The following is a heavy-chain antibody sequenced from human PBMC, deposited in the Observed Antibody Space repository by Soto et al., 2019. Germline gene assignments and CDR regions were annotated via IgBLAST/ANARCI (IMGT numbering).Heavy chain of an antibody. V-gene: IGHV3-23*01. CDR3: AKDHEFWEPQATEYFQH. CDR1: GFTFSSYA. J-gene: IGHJ1*01. CDR2: ISGRGGST. Sequence: EVQLLESGGGLVQPGGSLRLSCAASGFTFSSYAMSWVRQAPGKGLEWVSAISGRGGSTYYADSVKGRFTISRDNSKNTLYLQMNSLRAEDTAVYYCAKDHEFWEPQATEYFQHWGQGTLVTVSS. D-gene: IGHD3-10*01.